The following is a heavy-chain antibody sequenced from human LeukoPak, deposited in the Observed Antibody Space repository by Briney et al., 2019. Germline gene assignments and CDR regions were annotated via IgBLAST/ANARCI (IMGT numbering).Heavy chain of an antibody. D-gene: IGHD5/OR15-5a*01. Sequence: PSETLSLTCAVYGGSFSGYYWTWIRQTPGKGLEWIGEVKYTGSTNCNPSLKSRVTISVDMSKNQFFLMLTSVTAADTGVYYCARANPLYETYYFGYWGQGTLVTVSS. CDR1: GGSFSGYY. CDR3: ARANPLYETYYFGY. J-gene: IGHJ4*02. CDR2: VKYTGST. V-gene: IGHV4-34*01.